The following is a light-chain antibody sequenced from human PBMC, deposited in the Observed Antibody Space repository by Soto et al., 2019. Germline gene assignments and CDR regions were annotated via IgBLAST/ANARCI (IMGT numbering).Light chain of an antibody. V-gene: IGKV3-20*01. CDR3: QQYGSSGT. CDR1: QSVSNNY. Sequence: EIVLTQSPGTLSLSLGERATLSCRASQSVSNNYLAWYQQKPGQAPRLLIYGASNRATGIPDRFSGSGSGTDFTLTSSRLEPEDVTVYYCQQYGSSGTFGQGTKVEIK. CDR2: GAS. J-gene: IGKJ1*01.